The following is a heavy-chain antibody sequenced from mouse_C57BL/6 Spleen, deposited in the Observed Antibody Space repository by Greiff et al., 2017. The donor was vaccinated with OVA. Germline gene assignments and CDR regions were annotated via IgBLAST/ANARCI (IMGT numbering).Heavy chain of an antibody. CDR3: ARYYGSSLHWFAY. D-gene: IGHD1-1*01. CDR2: IYPGSGST. V-gene: IGHV1-55*01. J-gene: IGHJ3*01. CDR1: GYTFTSYW. Sequence: VQLQQSGAELVKPGASVKLSCKASGYTFTSYWITWVKQRPGQGLEWIGDIYPGSGSTNYHEKFKSKATLTVDTSSSTAYMQLSSLTSEDSAVYDCARYYGSSLHWFAYWGQGTLVTVSA.